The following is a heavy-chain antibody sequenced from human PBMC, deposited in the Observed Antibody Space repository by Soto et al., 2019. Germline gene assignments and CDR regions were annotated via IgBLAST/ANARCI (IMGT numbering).Heavy chain of an antibody. Sequence: PSETLSLTCAVYGGSFSGYYWSWIRQPPGKGLEWIGEINHSGSTNYSPSLKSRVTISVDTSKNQFSLKLSSVTAADTAVYYCARGHYSSSPDYWGQGTLVTVSS. CDR2: INHSGST. CDR3: ARGHYSSSPDY. D-gene: IGHD6-6*01. CDR1: GGSFSGYY. J-gene: IGHJ4*02. V-gene: IGHV4-34*01.